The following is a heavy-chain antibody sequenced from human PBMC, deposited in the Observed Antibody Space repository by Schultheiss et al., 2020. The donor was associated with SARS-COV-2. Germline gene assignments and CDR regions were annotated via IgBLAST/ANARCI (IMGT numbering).Heavy chain of an antibody. CDR1: GGSFSGYY. D-gene: IGHD2-2*01. CDR3: ARYQLPSVEAFDI. J-gene: IGHJ3*02. CDR2: ITNSGYT. V-gene: IGHV4-59*01. Sequence: SQTLSLTCAVYGGSFSGYYWSWIRQPPGKGLEWIECITNSGYTFYNPSLKSRVTISVDTSKNQFSLKLSSVTAADTAVYYCARYQLPSVEAFDIWGQGTMVTVSS.